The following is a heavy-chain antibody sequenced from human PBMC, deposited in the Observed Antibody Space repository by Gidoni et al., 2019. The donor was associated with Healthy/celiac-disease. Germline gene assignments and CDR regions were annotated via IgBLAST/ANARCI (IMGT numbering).Heavy chain of an antibody. CDR1: GFTFGDYA. J-gene: IGHJ3*02. CDR3: TRDKEVGATPALFDI. CDR2: IRSKAYGGTT. V-gene: IGHV3-49*05. D-gene: IGHD1-26*01. Sequence: EVQLVESGGGLVKPGRSLRLSCTASGFTFGDYAMSWFRQAPGKGLEWVGFIRSKAYGGTTEYAASVKGRFTISRDDSKSIAYLQMNSLKTEDTAVYYCTRDKEVGATPALFDIWGQGTMVTVSS.